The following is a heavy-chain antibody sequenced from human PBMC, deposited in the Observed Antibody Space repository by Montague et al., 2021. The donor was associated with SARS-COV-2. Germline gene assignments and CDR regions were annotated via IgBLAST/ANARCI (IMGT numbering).Heavy chain of an antibody. CDR3: ARSPRGSGTGWLDY. D-gene: IGHD3/OR15-3a*01. CDR2: INQDETAK. CDR1: GFTSGDYQ. V-gene: IGHV3-7*01. Sequence: RSLSLAASGFTSGDYQMTWVRQAPGKGLQWVANINQDETAKTYVDSVKGRFTISRDNAKNSLILQMNSLKDEDTAVYYCARSPRGSGTGWLDYWGQGTLVTVSS. J-gene: IGHJ4*02.